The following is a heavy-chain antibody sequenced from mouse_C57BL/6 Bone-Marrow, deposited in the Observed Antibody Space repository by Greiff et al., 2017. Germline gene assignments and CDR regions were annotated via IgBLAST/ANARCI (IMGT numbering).Heavy chain of an antibody. V-gene: IGHV1-36*01. CDR3: AIMGLYYYSSFYWYFDV. J-gene: IGHJ1*03. CDR2: VYPYNGGT. D-gene: IGHD1-1*01. CDR1: GFTFTDYY. Sequence: VQLQQSGPVLVKPGPSVKISCKASGFTFTDYYMHWVKQSHGKSLEWIGLVYPYNGGTSYNQKFKGKATLTVDTSSSTAYMELISLTSEDSAVYYCAIMGLYYYSSFYWYFDVWGTGTTVTVSS.